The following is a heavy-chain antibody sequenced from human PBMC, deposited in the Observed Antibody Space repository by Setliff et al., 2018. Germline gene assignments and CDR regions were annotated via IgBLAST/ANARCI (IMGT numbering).Heavy chain of an antibody. CDR2: IYHSGNT. Sequence: SETLSLTCAVSGGSISSGGYSWSWIRQPPGKGLEWIGYIYHSGNTYYNPSLKSRVTLSVDTAKNQFSLRLTSVTATDTAVYYCARRPLPYYGSGTYYTYAFNIWGLGTMVTVSS. CDR3: ARRPLPYYGSGTYYTYAFNI. CDR1: GGSISSGGYS. J-gene: IGHJ3*02. V-gene: IGHV4-30-2*03. D-gene: IGHD3-10*01.